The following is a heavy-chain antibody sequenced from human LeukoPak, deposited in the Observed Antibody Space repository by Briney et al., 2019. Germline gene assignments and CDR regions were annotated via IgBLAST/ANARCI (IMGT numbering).Heavy chain of an antibody. CDR1: GFTFGTYS. Sequence: GGSLRLSCAASGFTFGTYSMNWLRQAKGMGLEGVSSISSSSSYIYYAYSVKGRITISRYNAKNSLYLQRNSLRAEDTAVYYCARDEGTYDFWSGSDYYYMDVWGKGTTVTVSS. CDR2: ISSSSSYI. V-gene: IGHV3-21*01. CDR3: ARDEGTYDFWSGSDYYYMDV. D-gene: IGHD3-3*01. J-gene: IGHJ6*03.